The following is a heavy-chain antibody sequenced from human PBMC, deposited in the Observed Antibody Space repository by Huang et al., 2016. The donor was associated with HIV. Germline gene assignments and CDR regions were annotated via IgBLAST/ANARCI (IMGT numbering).Heavy chain of an antibody. CDR3: ARVSAGHYEALDI. CDR2: MDPHTLDT. Sequence: QLVQSGAEVTKPGASVKVSCKASGYTFTTYEILWGRQAPGQGLEGMGWMDPHTLDTASAQKCQGRGTFTRDTSAFTAVMELSSLRSEDTAIYYCARVSAGHYEALDIWGQGTMVTVS. V-gene: IGHV1-8*02. D-gene: IGHD2-8*01. J-gene: IGHJ3*02. CDR1: GYTFTTYE.